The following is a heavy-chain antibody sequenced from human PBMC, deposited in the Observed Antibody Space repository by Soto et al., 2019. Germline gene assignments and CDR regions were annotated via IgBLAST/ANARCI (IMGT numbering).Heavy chain of an antibody. CDR3: ARKGYDFWSGYYTGY. V-gene: IGHV4-34*01. D-gene: IGHD3-3*01. Sequence: PSESLSLTCAVYGGSFSGYYWSWIRQPPGKGLEWIGEINHSGSTNYNPSLKSRVTISVDTSKNQFSLKLSSVTAADTAVHYCARKGYDFWSGYYTGYWGQGTLVTVSS. J-gene: IGHJ4*02. CDR1: GGSFSGYY. CDR2: INHSGST.